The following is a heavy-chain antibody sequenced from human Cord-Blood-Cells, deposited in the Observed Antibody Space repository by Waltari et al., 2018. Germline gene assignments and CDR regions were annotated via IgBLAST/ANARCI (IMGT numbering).Heavy chain of an antibody. CDR2: INHSGST. CDR3: ARGGPEYYDFWSGYKAFDI. Sequence: QVQLQQWGAGLLKPSETLSLTCAVYGGSFSGYYWSWIRQPPGKGLEWIGEINHSGSTNYNPSLKSRVTISVDTSKNQFSLKLSAVTAADTAVYYCARGGPEYYDFWSGYKAFDIWGQGTMVTVSS. J-gene: IGHJ3*02. V-gene: IGHV4-34*01. CDR1: GGSFSGYY. D-gene: IGHD3-3*01.